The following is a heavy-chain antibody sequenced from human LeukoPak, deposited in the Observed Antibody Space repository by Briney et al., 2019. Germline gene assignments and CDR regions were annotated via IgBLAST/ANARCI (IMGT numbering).Heavy chain of an antibody. D-gene: IGHD5-12*01. CDR3: ARGLVATVGKFDY. V-gene: IGHV3-33*01. CDR2: IWYDGSNK. J-gene: IGHJ4*02. CDR1: GFTFSSYG. Sequence: GGSLRLSCAASGFTFSSYGMHWVRQAPGKGLEWVAVIWYDGSNKYYADSVKGRFTISRDNAKNSLYLQMNSLRAEDTAVYYCARGLVATVGKFDYWGQGTLVTVSS.